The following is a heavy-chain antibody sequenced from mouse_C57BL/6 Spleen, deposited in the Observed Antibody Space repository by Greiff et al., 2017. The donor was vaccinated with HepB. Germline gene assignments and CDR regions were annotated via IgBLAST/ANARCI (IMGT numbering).Heavy chain of an antibody. CDR2: IDPSDSET. D-gene: IGHD2-1*01. CDR3: ASTMVTTGAMDY. J-gene: IGHJ4*01. Sequence: QVQLQQPGAELVRPGSSVKLSCKASGYTFTSYWMHWVKQRPIQGLEWIGNIDPSDSETHYNQKFKDKATLTVDKSSSTAYMQLISLTSEDSAVYYCASTMVTTGAMDYWGQGTSVTVSS. CDR1: GYTFTSYW. V-gene: IGHV1-52*01.